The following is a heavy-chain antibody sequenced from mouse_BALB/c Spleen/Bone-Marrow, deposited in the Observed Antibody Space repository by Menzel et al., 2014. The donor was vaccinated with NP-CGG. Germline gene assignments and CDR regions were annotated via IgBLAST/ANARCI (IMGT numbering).Heavy chain of an antibody. D-gene: IGHD1-1*01. CDR2: IDPANGNT. J-gene: IGHJ2*01. Sequence: LVESGAELVKPGASVKLSCTASGFNVKDTYMHWVKQRPEQGLEWIGRIDPANGNTKYDPKFQGKATITADTSSNTAYLQLSSLTSGDTAVYYCARYYYGYYFDYWGQGTTLTVSS. V-gene: IGHV14-3*02. CDR3: ARYYYGYYFDY. CDR1: GFNVKDTY.